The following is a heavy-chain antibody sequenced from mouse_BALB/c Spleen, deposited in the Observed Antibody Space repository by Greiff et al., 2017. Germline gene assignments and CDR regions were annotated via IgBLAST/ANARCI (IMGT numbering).Heavy chain of an antibody. CDR2: IWAGGST. J-gene: IGHJ4*01. CDR3: ARGRWLLRGYYAMDY. V-gene: IGHV2-9*02. D-gene: IGHD2-3*01. Sequence: VQLKESGPGLVAPSQSLSITCTVSGFSLTSYGVHWVRQPPGKGLEWLGVIWAGGSTNYNSALMSRLSISKDNSKSQVFLKMNSLQTDDTAMYYCARGRWLLRGYYAMDYWGQGTSVTVSS. CDR1: GFSLTSYG.